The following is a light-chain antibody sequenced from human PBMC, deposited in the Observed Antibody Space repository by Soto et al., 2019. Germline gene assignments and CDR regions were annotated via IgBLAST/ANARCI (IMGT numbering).Light chain of an antibody. CDR1: SSDIGGYNY. Sequence: QSVLTQPASVSGSPGQSITISCTGTSSDIGGYNYVSWYQQHPGKAPKLMIYEVSNRPSGVSNRFSGSKSGNTASLTISGLQGEDEADYYCSSYTTSTLVAFGGGTKVTVL. CDR3: SSYTTSTLVA. J-gene: IGLJ2*01. V-gene: IGLV2-14*01. CDR2: EVS.